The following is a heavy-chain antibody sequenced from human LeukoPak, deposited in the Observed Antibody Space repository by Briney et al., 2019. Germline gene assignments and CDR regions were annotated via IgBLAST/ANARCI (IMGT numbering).Heavy chain of an antibody. J-gene: IGHJ3*02. D-gene: IGHD6-19*01. CDR1: GFTVSSNY. Sequence: PGGSLRLSCAASGFTVSSNYMSWVRQAPGKGLEWVSVIYNGGSTYYADSVKGRFTISRDNSKNTLYPQMNSLRAEDTAVYYCARGEQWLVLGAFDIWGQGTMVTVSS. CDR3: ARGEQWLVLGAFDI. V-gene: IGHV3-53*01. CDR2: IYNGGST.